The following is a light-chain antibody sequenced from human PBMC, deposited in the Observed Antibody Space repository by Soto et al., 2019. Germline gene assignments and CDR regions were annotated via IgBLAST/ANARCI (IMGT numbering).Light chain of an antibody. V-gene: IGKV3-11*01. Sequence: EIVLTQSPATLSLSPGERATLSCRASQSVSSYLAWYQQKPGQAPRLLIYDASNRATGIPARFSGSGSGTDFTLTISGLEPEDFADYYGQQRSNWPWTFGQGTKVEIK. CDR1: QSVSSY. CDR3: QQRSNWPWT. CDR2: DAS. J-gene: IGKJ1*01.